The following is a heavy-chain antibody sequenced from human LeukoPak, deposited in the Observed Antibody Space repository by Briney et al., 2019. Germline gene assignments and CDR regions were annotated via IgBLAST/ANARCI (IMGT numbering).Heavy chain of an antibody. CDR3: ARWGIAAAGTLGYMDV. V-gene: IGHV4-59*08. CDR1: GGSISSYY. D-gene: IGHD6-13*01. J-gene: IGHJ6*03. Sequence: SETLSLTCTVSGGSISSYYWSWIRQPPGKGLEWIGYIYYSGSTNYNPSLKSRVTISVDTSKNQFSLKLSSVTAADTAVYYCARWGIAAAGTLGYMDVWGKGTTVTVSS. CDR2: IYYSGST.